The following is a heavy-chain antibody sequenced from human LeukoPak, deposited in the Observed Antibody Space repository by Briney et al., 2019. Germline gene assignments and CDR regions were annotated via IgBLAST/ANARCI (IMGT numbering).Heavy chain of an antibody. V-gene: IGHV4-39*07. D-gene: IGHD3-22*01. J-gene: IGHJ4*02. Sequence: SETLSLTCTVSGGSISTSNYYWGWVRQPPGKGLEWIGNIFYSGSTYYSPSLKSRVTISLDTSRNQFSLKLNSVTAADTAVYYCAAGSESYDSRGYSYYFDYWGQGTLVTVSS. CDR2: IFYSGST. CDR3: AAGSESYDSRGYSYYFDY. CDR1: GGSISTSNYY.